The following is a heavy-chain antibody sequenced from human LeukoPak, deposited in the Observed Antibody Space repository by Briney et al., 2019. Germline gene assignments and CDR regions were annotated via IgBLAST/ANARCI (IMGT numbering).Heavy chain of an antibody. CDR2: IYYSGST. J-gene: IGHJ6*03. Sequence: SETLSHTCTVSGGSISGYYWSWIRQPPGKGLECIGYIYYSGSTNYNPSLKSRVTISLDTSKNQFSLKLSSVTAADTAVYYCARAGIAVAGQRYYMDVWGKGTTVTVSS. CDR1: GGSISGYY. CDR3: ARAGIAVAGQRYYMDV. V-gene: IGHV4-59*01. D-gene: IGHD6-19*01.